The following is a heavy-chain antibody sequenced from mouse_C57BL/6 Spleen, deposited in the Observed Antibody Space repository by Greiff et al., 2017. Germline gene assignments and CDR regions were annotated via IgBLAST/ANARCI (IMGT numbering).Heavy chain of an antibody. D-gene: IGHD3-1*01. CDR3: ARNCSGAMDY. Sequence: EVQVVESGGGLVKPGGSLKLSCAASGFTFSDYGMHWVRQAPEQGLEWVAYISSGSSTIYYADTVKGRYTISRDNAKNTLFLQMTSLRSEDTARYYGARNCSGAMDYWGQGTSVTVSS. V-gene: IGHV5-17*01. J-gene: IGHJ4*01. CDR2: ISSGSSTI. CDR1: GFTFSDYG.